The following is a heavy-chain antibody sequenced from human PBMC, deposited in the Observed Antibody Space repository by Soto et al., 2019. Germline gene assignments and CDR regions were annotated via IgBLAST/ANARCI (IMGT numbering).Heavy chain of an antibody. CDR1: GFTFSSYA. D-gene: IGHD2-2*02. Sequence: PGGSLRLSCAASGFTFSSYAMHWVRQAPGKGLEWVAVISYDGSNKYYADSVKGRFTISRDNSKNTLYLQMNSLRAEGTAVYYCARDGGYCSSTSCYTTHYYGMDVWGQGTTVTVSS. J-gene: IGHJ6*02. CDR3: ARDGGYCSSTSCYTTHYYGMDV. CDR2: ISYDGSNK. V-gene: IGHV3-30-3*01.